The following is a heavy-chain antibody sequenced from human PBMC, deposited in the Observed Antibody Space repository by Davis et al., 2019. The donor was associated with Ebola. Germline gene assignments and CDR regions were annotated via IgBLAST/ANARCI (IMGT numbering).Heavy chain of an antibody. CDR1: GYSFTSYW. Sequence: PGGSLRLSCKGSGYSFTSYWISWVRQMPGKGLEWMGRIDPSDSYTNYSPSFQGQVTISADKSISTAYLQWSSLKASDTAMYYCARHVSICSSTSCYGGWFDPWGQGTLVTVSS. J-gene: IGHJ5*02. CDR2: IDPSDSYT. V-gene: IGHV5-10-1*04. D-gene: IGHD2-2*01. CDR3: ARHVSICSSTSCYGGWFDP.